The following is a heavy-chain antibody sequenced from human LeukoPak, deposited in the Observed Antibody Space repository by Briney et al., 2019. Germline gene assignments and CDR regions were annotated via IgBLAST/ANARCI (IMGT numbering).Heavy chain of an antibody. CDR1: GFTFSSYS. CDR3: AKRVRNYYYYYMDV. D-gene: IGHD2-21*02. Sequence: GGSLRLSCAASGFTFSSYSMNWVRQAPGKGLEWVSYISSSSSTIYYADSVKGRFTISRDNAKNSLYLQMNSLRAEDTAVYYCAKRVRNYYYYYMDVWGKGTTATISS. V-gene: IGHV3-48*01. CDR2: ISSSSSTI. J-gene: IGHJ6*03.